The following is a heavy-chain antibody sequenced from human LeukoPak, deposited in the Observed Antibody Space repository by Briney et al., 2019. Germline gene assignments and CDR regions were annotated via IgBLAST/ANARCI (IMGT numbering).Heavy chain of an antibody. V-gene: IGHV4-59*08. CDR3: AGSGIVGATLDY. J-gene: IGHJ4*02. Sequence: PSETLSLTCTVSGGSISSYYWSWIRQPPGKGLEWIGYIYYSGSTNYNPSLKSRVTISVDTSKNQFSLKLSSVTAADTAVYYCAGSGIVGATLDYWGQGTLVTVSS. CDR2: IYYSGST. D-gene: IGHD1-26*01. CDR1: GGSISSYY.